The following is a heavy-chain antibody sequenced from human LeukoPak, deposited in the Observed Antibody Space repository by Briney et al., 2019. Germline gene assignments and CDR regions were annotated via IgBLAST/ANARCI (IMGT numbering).Heavy chain of an antibody. CDR3: ARHLPVSSSGWYPIGAFDP. D-gene: IGHD6-19*01. Sequence: PSETLSLTCTVSGGSISSYYWSWIRQPPGKGLEWIGYIYTSGSTNYNPPLKSRVTISVDTSKNQFSLKLSSVTAADTAVYYCARHLPVSSSGWYPIGAFDPWGQGTLVTVSS. J-gene: IGHJ5*02. V-gene: IGHV4-4*09. CDR1: GGSISSYY. CDR2: IYTSGST.